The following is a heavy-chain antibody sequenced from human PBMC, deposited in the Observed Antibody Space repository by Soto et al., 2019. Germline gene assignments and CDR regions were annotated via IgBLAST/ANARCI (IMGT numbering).Heavy chain of an antibody. Sequence: GGSLRLSCAASGFTFSSYSMNWVRQAPGKGLEWVSYISSSSSTIYYADSVKGRFTISRDNAKNSLYLQMNSLRDEDTAVYYCARDWARVGLPQYYFDYWGQGTLVTVSS. CDR3: ARDWARVGLPQYYFDY. CDR2: ISSSSSTI. J-gene: IGHJ4*02. CDR1: GFTFSSYS. D-gene: IGHD2-15*01. V-gene: IGHV3-48*02.